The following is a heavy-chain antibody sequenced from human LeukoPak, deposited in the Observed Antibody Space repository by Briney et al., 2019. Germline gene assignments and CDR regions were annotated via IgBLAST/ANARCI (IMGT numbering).Heavy chain of an antibody. CDR2: INPSGGST. CDR1: GYTFTSYY. V-gene: IGHV1-46*01. D-gene: IGHD3-10*01. Sequence: ASVKVSCKASGYTFTSYYMHWVRQAPGQGLEWMGIINPSGGSTSYAQKFQGRVTMTRDTSTSTVYMELSSLRSEDTAVYYCARMGGPVKYYYGSGSYLNWFDPWGQGTLVTVSS. CDR3: ARMGGPVKYYYGSGSYLNWFDP. J-gene: IGHJ5*02.